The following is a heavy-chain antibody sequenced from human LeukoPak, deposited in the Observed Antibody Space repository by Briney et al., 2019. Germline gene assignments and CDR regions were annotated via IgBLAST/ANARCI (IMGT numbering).Heavy chain of an antibody. CDR2: INHSGST. V-gene: IGHV4-34*01. CDR1: GGSFSGHY. D-gene: IGHD6-19*01. J-gene: IGHJ4*02. CDR3: ARFLGGWYQDY. Sequence: SETLSLTCAVPGGSFSGHYWSWIRQPPGKGLEWIGEINHSGSTNYNPSLKSRVTISVDISMNQFSLKLTSVTAADTAVYYCARFLGGWYQDYWGQGNLVVVSS.